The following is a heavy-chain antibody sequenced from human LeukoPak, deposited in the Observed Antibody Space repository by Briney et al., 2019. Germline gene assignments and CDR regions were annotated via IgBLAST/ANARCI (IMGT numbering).Heavy chain of an antibody. CDR3: ARDRQLLRGFDY. D-gene: IGHD2-15*01. V-gene: IGHV3-30*04. J-gene: IGHJ4*02. Sequence: GGSLRLSCAASGFTFSSYAMRWVRQAPGKGLEWVAVISYDGSNKYYADSVKGRFTISRDNSKNTLYLQMNSLRAEDTAVYYCARDRQLLRGFDYWGQGTLVTVSS. CDR2: ISYDGSNK. CDR1: GFTFSSYA.